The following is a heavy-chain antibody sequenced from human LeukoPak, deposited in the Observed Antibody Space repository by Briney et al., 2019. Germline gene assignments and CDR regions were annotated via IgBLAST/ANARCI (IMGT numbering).Heavy chain of an antibody. D-gene: IGHD3-22*01. CDR3: ARGGPYYYDSSGYPTTVDY. CDR2: INPNSGGT. V-gene: IGHV1-2*02. CDR1: GYTFTGYY. Sequence: ASVRVSCKASGYTFTGYYIHWVRQAPRQGREWMGWINPNSGGTNYVQKVQGRVTMTRDTSISTAYMELSRLRSDDTAVYYCARGGPYYYDSSGYPTTVDYWGQGTLVTVSS. J-gene: IGHJ4*02.